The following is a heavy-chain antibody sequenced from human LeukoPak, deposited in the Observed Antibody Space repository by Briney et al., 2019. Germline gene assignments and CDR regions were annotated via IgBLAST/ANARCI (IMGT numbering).Heavy chain of an antibody. Sequence: PGGSLRLSCSASGFTFSSYGMHWVRQAPGKGLEWVAVIWYDGSNKYYADSVKGRFTISRDNSKNTLYLQMNSLRAEDTAVYYCARGREANIAAAGTFDYWGQGTLVTVSS. D-gene: IGHD6-13*01. CDR3: ARGREANIAAAGTFDY. J-gene: IGHJ4*02. V-gene: IGHV3-33*08. CDR1: GFTFSSYG. CDR2: IWYDGSNK.